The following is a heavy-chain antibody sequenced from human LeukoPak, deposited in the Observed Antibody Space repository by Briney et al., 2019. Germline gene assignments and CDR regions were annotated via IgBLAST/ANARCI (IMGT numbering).Heavy chain of an antibody. CDR3: ARTYIRDYMDV. Sequence: ASETLSLICAVYGGSFSGYYWSWIRQPPGKGLEWIGEINHSGSTNYNPSLKSRVTISVDTSKNQFSLKLSSVTAADTAVYYCARTYIRDYMDVWGKGTTVTVSS. D-gene: IGHD1-1*01. V-gene: IGHV4-34*01. J-gene: IGHJ6*03. CDR1: GGSFSGYY. CDR2: INHSGST.